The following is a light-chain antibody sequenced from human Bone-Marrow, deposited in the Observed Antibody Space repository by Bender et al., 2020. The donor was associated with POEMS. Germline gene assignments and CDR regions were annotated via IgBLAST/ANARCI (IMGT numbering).Light chain of an antibody. Sequence: QSALTQPRSVSGSLGQSITISCTGTSSDVGGYNFVSWYQQHPGKAPKLIIYEGNKRPSGVSNRFSGAKSGNTASLTISGLQAEDEGDYYCCSYAGRTTYVFGTGTQISVL. V-gene: IGLV2-23*01. CDR1: SSDVGGYNF. J-gene: IGLJ1*01. CDR2: EGN. CDR3: CSYAGRTTYV.